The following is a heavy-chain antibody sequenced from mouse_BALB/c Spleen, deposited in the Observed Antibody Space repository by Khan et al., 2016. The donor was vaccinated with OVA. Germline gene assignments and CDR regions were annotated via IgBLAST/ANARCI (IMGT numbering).Heavy chain of an antibody. J-gene: IGHJ3*01. V-gene: IGHV5-6-5*01. CDR1: GFTFSNYG. CDR3: ARGYCFVY. CDR2: ISSGGNT. Sequence: EVELVESGGGLVKPGGSLKVSCAASGFTFSNYGMSWVRQTPEKRLEWVASISSGGNTYYSDNAKGRFTISRENARNILYLQMSSLWSEDTAMYYCARGYCFVYWGQGTLVTVSA.